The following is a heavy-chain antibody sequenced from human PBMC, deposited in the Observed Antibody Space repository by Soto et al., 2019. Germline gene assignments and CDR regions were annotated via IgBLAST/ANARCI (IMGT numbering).Heavy chain of an antibody. V-gene: IGHV1-46*01. CDR1: GYTFTNYH. CDR3: ARISNSLPDY. J-gene: IGHJ4*02. D-gene: IGHD1-1*01. CDR2: INPGRGST. Sequence: QVQLVQSGAEVKKPGASVKVSCKASGYTFTNYHIHWVRQAPGQGLEWMGIINPGRGSTTYAHKFQGRVTMTRDTSTSTVYMELDSLRSDDTAVYFCARISNSLPDYWGKGTLVTVSS.